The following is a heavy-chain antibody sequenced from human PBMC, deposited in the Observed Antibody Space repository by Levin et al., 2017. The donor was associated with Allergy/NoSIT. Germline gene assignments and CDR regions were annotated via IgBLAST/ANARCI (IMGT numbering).Heavy chain of an antibody. V-gene: IGHV4-59*01. CDR1: GGSISSYY. J-gene: IGHJ5*02. CDR3: AREVDVGSYDP. CDR2: IYYSGST. D-gene: IGHD3-10*01. Sequence: PSETLSLTCTVSGGSISSYYWSWIRQPPGKGLEWIGYIYYSGSTNYNPSLKSRVTISVDTSKNQFSLKLSSVTAADTAVYYCAREVDVGSYDPWGQGTLVTVSS.